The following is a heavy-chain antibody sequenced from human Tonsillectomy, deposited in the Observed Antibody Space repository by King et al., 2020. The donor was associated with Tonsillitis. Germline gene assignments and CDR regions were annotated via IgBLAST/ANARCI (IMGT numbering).Heavy chain of an antibody. CDR1: LFNFGGYT. CDR2: ISKTGRLN. V-gene: IGHV3-21*01. CDR3: VRGDRRDY. D-gene: IGHD3-10*01. Sequence: VQLVESGGGLVKPGGSLRLSCAASLFNFGGYTMTWVRQAPGKGLEYVSSISKTGRLNYYAQSVKGRFTISRDNAQNSLYLQMNSLRAEDTGVYFCVRGDRRDYWGQGTLVTVSS. J-gene: IGHJ4*02.